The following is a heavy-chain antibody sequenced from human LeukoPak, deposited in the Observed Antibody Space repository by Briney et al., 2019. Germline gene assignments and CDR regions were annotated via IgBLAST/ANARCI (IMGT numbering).Heavy chain of an antibody. D-gene: IGHD5-24*01. CDR2: IYTSGST. J-gene: IGHJ5*02. V-gene: IGHV4-4*07. CDR1: GGSISSHY. CDR3: AKEMATIMGNWFDP. Sequence: RSSETLSLTCTVSGGSISSHYWSWIRQPAGKGLEWIGRIYTSGSTNYNPSLKSRVTISVDKSKNQFSLKLSSVTAADTAVYYCAKEMATIMGNWFDPWGQGTLVTVSS.